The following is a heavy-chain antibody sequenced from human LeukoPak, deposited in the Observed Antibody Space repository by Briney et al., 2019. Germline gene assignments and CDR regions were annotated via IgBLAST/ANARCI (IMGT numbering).Heavy chain of an antibody. V-gene: IGHV3-23*01. Sequence: PGGSLRLSCAASGSTFSSYAMSWVRQAPGKGLEWVSAISGSGGSTYYADSVKGRFTISRDNSNNTLYLQMNSLRAEDTAVYYCAKGGAYYYDSSGYFSIWGQGTMVTVSS. CDR1: GSTFSSYA. CDR3: AKGGAYYYDSSGYFSI. D-gene: IGHD3-22*01. CDR2: ISGSGGST. J-gene: IGHJ3*02.